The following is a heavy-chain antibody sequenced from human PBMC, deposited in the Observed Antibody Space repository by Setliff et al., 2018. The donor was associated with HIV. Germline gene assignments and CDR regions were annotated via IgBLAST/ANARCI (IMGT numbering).Heavy chain of an antibody. Sequence: SETLSLTCTLSGVSINNSTWWSWVRQSPGKGLEWIGEIYHSGKTYYNPSLSSRLTISVDTSKNQFSLKLTSVTAADTAVYYCARDVGGLYGDYLWGQGTLVTVSS. D-gene: IGHD4-17*01. V-gene: IGHV4-4*02. J-gene: IGHJ4*02. CDR3: ARDVGGLYGDYL. CDR2: IYHSGKT. CDR1: GVSINNSTW.